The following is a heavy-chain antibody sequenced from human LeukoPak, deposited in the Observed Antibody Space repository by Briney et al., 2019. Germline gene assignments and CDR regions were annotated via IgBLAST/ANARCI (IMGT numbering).Heavy chain of an antibody. D-gene: IGHD1-26*01. V-gene: IGHV4-34*01. CDR2: INHSGST. Sequence: SETLSLTCAVYGGSFSGYYWSWIRQPPGKGLEWIGEINHSGSTNYNPSLKSRVTISVDTSKNQFSLKLSSVTAADTAVYYCARVPSGSLIRLDYWGQGTLVTVSS. CDR3: ARVPSGSLIRLDY. CDR1: GGSFSGYY. J-gene: IGHJ4*02.